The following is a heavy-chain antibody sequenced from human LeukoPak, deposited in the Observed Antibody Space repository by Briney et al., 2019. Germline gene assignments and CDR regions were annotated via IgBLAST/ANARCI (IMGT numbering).Heavy chain of an antibody. CDR2: IKQDGSEK. D-gene: IGHD3-10*02. CDR1: GFTFDSYW. J-gene: IGHJ6*04. CDR3: AELGITMIGGV. V-gene: IGHV3-7*01. Sequence: PGGSLRLSCAASGFTFDSYWMSWVRQAPGKGLEWVANIKQDGSEKYYVGSVKGRFTISRDNAKNSLYLQMNSLRAEDTAVYYCAELGITMIGGVWGKGTTVTISS.